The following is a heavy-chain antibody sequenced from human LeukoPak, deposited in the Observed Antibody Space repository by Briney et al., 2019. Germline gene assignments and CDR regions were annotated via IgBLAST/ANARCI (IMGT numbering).Heavy chain of an antibody. CDR2: IKQDGNDK. V-gene: IGHV3-7*01. J-gene: IGHJ1*01. CDR1: GFTFSSYL. CDR3: ASQPYASPPRSSGWYAEH. Sequence: GGSLRLSCAASGFTFSSYLMSWVRQAPGKGLEWVATIKQDGNDKYYVDSVKGRFSISRDNAKNSLYLQMNSLRDEDTAVYYCASQPYASPPRSSGWYAEHWGQGTLVTVSS. D-gene: IGHD6-13*01.